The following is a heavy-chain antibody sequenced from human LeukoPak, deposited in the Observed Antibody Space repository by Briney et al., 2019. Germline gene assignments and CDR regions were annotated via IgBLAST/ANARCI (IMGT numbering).Heavy chain of an antibody. CDR2: INPNSGGT. J-gene: IGHJ4*02. D-gene: IGHD3-10*01. V-gene: IGHV1-2*02. CDR3: ARVFRGSGLLWFGEFHESYYFDY. Sequence: ASVKVSCKASGYTFTGYYMHWVRQAPGQGLEWMGWINPNSGGTNYAQKFQGRVTMTRDTSISTAYMELRSLRSDDTAVYYCARVFRGSGLLWFGEFHESYYFDYWGQGTLVTVSS. CDR1: GYTFTGYY.